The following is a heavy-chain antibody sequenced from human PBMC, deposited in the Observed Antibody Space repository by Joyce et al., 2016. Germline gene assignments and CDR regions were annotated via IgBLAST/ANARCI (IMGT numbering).Heavy chain of an antibody. Sequence: EVQLVESGGGLVKPEGSLRLSCAASGFAFSTYTMSWVRQAPGKGLEWVSSISDNSRFIYYADSLKGRFTISRDNAKNSLYLQMNSLRAEDTAVYYCGRVDPTEQPIDYWGQGTLVTVSS. J-gene: IGHJ4*02. CDR1: GFAFSTYT. V-gene: IGHV3-21*01. CDR2: ISDNSRFI. D-gene: IGHD6-13*01. CDR3: GRVDPTEQPIDY.